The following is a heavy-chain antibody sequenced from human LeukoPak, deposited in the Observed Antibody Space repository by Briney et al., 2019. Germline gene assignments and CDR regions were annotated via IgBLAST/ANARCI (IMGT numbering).Heavy chain of an antibody. J-gene: IGHJ4*02. D-gene: IGHD3-22*01. CDR1: GGSFISYA. Sequence: SVKVSCKASGGSFISYAISWVRQAPGQGLEWMGRIIPIFGTANYAQKFQGRVTITTDESTSTAYMELSSLRSEDTAVYYCARDSYYDSSGYSTTSVYGGQGTLVSVSS. CDR3: ARDSYYDSSGYSTTSVY. CDR2: IIPIFGTA. V-gene: IGHV1-69*05.